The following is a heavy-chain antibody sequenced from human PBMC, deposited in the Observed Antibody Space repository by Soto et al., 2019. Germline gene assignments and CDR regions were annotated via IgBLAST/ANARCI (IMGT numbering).Heavy chain of an antibody. V-gene: IGHV4-39*01. J-gene: IGHJ4*02. CDR3: AAPYYYDSIGSLYDY. CDR2: IYYSGST. Sequence: QLQLQESGPGLVKPSETLSLNCTVSGGSISSSSYYWGWIRQPPGKGLEWIGSIYYSGSTYYNPSFKSRVTISVDTSKNQFSLKLSSVTAADTAVYYCAAPYYYDSIGSLYDYWGQGTLVTVSS. D-gene: IGHD3-22*01. CDR1: GGSISSSSYY.